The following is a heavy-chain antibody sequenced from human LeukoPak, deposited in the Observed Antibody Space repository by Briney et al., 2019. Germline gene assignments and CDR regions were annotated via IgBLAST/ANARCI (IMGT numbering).Heavy chain of an antibody. J-gene: IGHJ4*02. Sequence: PSETLSLTCTVSGDSISSYYWSWIRQSAGRGLEWIGRLHSSGTTNHNPYLESRVTMSVDTSKNQFSLMLSSVTAADTAIYYCARDSDYHASGHDYWGQGTLVTVSS. CDR3: ARDSDYHASGHDY. CDR2: LHSSGTT. D-gene: IGHD3-10*01. CDR1: GDSISSYY. V-gene: IGHV4-4*07.